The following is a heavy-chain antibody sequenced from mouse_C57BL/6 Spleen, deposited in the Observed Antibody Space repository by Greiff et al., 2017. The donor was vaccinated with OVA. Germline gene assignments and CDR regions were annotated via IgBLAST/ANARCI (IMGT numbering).Heavy chain of an antibody. D-gene: IGHD2-2*01. V-gene: IGHV1-50*01. CDR3: ARGVTTGYYFDY. J-gene: IGHJ2*01. CDR1: GYTFTSYW. CDR2: IDPSDSYT. Sequence: VQLQQSGAELVKPGASVKLSCKASGYTFTSYWMQWVKQRPGQGLEWIGEIDPSDSYTNYNQKFKGKATLTVDTSSSTAYMQLSSLTSEDSAVYYCARGVTTGYYFDYWGQGTTLTVSS.